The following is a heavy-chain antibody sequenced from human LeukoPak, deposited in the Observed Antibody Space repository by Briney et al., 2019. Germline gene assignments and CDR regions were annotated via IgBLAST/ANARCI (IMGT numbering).Heavy chain of an antibody. J-gene: IGHJ3*02. D-gene: IGHD3-22*01. V-gene: IGHV3-7*01. CDR1: GFTFSSYW. CDR2: IKQDGSEK. Sequence: PGGSLRLSCAASGFTFSSYWMSWVRQAPGKGLEWVANIKQDGSEKYYVDSVKGRFTISRDNAKNSLYLQMNSLRAEDTAVYYCARCLDYYDGIISSGDAFDIWGQGTMVTVSS. CDR3: ARCLDYYDGIISSGDAFDI.